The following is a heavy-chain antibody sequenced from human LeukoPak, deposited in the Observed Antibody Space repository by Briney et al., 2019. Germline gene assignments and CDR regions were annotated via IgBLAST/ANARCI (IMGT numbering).Heavy chain of an antibody. CDR3: AGAEWCSSTSCPGPMDV. J-gene: IGHJ6*03. V-gene: IGHV1-18*01. CDR2: ISAYNGNT. CDR1: GYTFTSYG. D-gene: IGHD2-2*01. Sequence: SVKVSCKASGYTFTSYGISWVRQAPGQGLEWMGWISAYNGNTNYAQKLQGRVTMTTDTSTSTAYMELRSLRSDDTAVYYCAGAEWCSSTSCPGPMDVWGKGTTVTVSS.